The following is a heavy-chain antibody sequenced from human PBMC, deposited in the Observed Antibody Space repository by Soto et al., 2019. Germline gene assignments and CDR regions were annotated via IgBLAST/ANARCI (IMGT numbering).Heavy chain of an antibody. Sequence: EVQLVESGGGLVQPGGSLRLSCAASGFTFSSYEMNWVRQAPGKGLEWVSYISSSSSYIYYADSVKGRFTISRDNAKNSLYLQMNSLRAEDTAVYYCARDGGDIVLMVSFDYWGQGTLVTVSS. J-gene: IGHJ4*02. CDR2: ISSSSSYI. CDR3: ARDGGDIVLMVSFDY. CDR1: GFTFSSYE. V-gene: IGHV3-48*03. D-gene: IGHD2-8*01.